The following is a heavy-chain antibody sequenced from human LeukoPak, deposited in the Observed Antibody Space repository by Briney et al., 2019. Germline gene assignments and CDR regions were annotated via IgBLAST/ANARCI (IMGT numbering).Heavy chain of an antibody. CDR1: GYTFTSYD. CDR3: ARGRGVSRYSSGWSLGY. Sequence: ASVKVSCKASGYTFTSYDINWVRQATGQGLEWMGWMNPNSGNTGYAQKFQGRVTMTRNTSISTAYMELSSLRSEDTAVYYCARGRGVSRYSSGWSLGYWGQGTLVTVSS. J-gene: IGHJ4*02. D-gene: IGHD6-19*01. V-gene: IGHV1-8*01. CDR2: MNPNSGNT.